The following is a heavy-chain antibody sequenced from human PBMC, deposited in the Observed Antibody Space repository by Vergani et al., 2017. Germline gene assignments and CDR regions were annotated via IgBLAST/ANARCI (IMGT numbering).Heavy chain of an antibody. CDR2: IDHTGRP. CDR3: ARVNTETNGHLYYYYYMDV. D-gene: IGHD4-11*01. Sequence: QVQLQQWGGGLLKPSETLSLTCVVNGGSFTSYHWTWIRQSPGEELEWVGDIDHTGRPDYNPSLKSRLTMSVDKSRNQFSLTLNSVTATDTAIYFCARVNTETNGHLYYYYYMDVWGQGAAVTGS. CDR1: GGSFTSYH. V-gene: IGHV4-34*01. J-gene: IGHJ6*03.